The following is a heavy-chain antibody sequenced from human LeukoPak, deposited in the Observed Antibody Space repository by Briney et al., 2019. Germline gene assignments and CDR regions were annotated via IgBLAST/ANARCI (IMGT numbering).Heavy chain of an antibody. CDR3: AKVGAEGYFDY. D-gene: IGHD1-26*01. J-gene: IGHJ4*02. CDR1: GGSISSYC. Sequence: SETLSLTCTVSGGSISSYCWSWIRQPPGKGLEWIGFICYSGSTNYNPSLKSRVTISLDTSKYQLSLKLTSVTAADTAVYYCAKVGAEGYFDYWGQGTLVTVSS. CDR2: ICYSGST. V-gene: IGHV4-59*08.